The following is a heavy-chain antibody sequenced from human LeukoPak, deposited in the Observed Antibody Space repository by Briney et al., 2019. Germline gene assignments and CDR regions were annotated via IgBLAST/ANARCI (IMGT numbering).Heavy chain of an antibody. J-gene: IGHJ6*02. V-gene: IGHV3-30-3*01. D-gene: IGHD1-1*01. Sequence: GGSLRLSCAASGFTFSSYAMHWVRQAPGKGLEWVAVISYDGSNKYYADSVKGRFTISRDNSKNTLYLQMNSLRAEDTAVYYCAGDQAETGTAMDVWGQGTTVTVSS. CDR2: ISYDGSNK. CDR1: GFTFSSYA. CDR3: AGDQAETGTAMDV.